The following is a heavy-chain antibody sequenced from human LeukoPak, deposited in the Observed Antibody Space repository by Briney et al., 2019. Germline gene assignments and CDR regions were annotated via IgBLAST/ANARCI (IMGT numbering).Heavy chain of an antibody. V-gene: IGHV4-59*08. D-gene: IGHD6-19*01. Sequence: PSETLSLTCTASGDSISSYYWTWIRQPPGKGLEWIGYYSVTTNYNPSLKSRVTISVDTSKNQFSLRLSSVTAADTAVYYCARHGGGWSFDYWGQGTLVTVSS. CDR2: YSVTT. J-gene: IGHJ4*02. CDR3: ARHGGGWSFDY. CDR1: GDSISSYY.